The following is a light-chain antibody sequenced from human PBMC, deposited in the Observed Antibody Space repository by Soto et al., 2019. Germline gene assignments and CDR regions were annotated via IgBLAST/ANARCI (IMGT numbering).Light chain of an antibody. CDR2: AAS. V-gene: IGKV1-27*01. CDR1: QGVTNY. Sequence: DIQMTQSPSSLSASVGERATLTCRASQGVTNYLAWYQQKPGKVPKLLIYAASTLESGVPARFSGSGSGADFTLTISSLQPEDVATYYCQKYNSAPWTFGQGTKVEIK. CDR3: QKYNSAPWT. J-gene: IGKJ1*01.